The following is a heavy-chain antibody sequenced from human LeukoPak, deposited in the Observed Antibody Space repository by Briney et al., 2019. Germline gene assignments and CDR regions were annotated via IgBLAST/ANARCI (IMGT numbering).Heavy chain of an antibody. CDR2: IRSKANSYAT. V-gene: IGHV3-73*01. J-gene: IGHJ4*02. CDR1: GFTFSGSA. D-gene: IGHD6-19*01. Sequence: GGSLRLSCAASGFTFSGSAMHWVRQASGKGLEWVGRIRSKANSYATAYAASVKGRFTISRDDSKNMAYLQMNSLKTEDTAVYYCTRHEGIAVPDYWGQGTLVTVSS. CDR3: TRHEGIAVPDY.